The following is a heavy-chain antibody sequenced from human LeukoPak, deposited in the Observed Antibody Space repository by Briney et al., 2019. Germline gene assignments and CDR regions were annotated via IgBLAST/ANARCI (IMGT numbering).Heavy chain of an antibody. D-gene: IGHD3-10*02. J-gene: IGHJ5*02. CDR1: GYTFTSYA. CDR2: INAGNGNT. Sequence: GASVKVSCKASGYTFTSYAMHWVRQAPGQRLEWMGWINAGNGNTKYSQKFQGRVTITRDTSASTAYMELSSLRSEDAAVYYCARAIFGYDGWFDPWGQGTLVTVSS. V-gene: IGHV1-3*01. CDR3: ARAIFGYDGWFDP.